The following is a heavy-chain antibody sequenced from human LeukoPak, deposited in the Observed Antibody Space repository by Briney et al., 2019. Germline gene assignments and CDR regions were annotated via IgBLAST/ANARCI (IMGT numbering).Heavy chain of an antibody. CDR1: GGSISSYY. J-gene: IGHJ5*02. CDR3: ARDLALTTVTMGSWFDP. D-gene: IGHD4-17*01. CDR2: IYYSGST. Sequence: PSETLSLTCTVSGGSISSYYWSWIRQPPGKGLEWIGYIYYSGSTNYNPSLKSRVTMSVDTSKNQFSLKLSSVTAADTAVYYCARDLALTTVTMGSWFDPWGQGTLVTVSS. V-gene: IGHV4-59*12.